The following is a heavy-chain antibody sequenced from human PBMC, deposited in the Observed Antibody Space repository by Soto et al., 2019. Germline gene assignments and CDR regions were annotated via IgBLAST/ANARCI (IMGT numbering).Heavy chain of an antibody. Sequence: EVQLVESGGGLVQPGRSLRLSCVASGFTADDYAMHWVRQAPGKGLEWVSGISSNSDTIDYADSVKGRFTISRDNAKNSLFLQMNRLRHEDTALYYCAKDMKWGGMTTIHYFDSWGQGTLVTVSS. J-gene: IGHJ4*02. CDR2: ISSNSDTI. CDR3: AKDMKWGGMTTIHYFDS. CDR1: GFTADDYA. V-gene: IGHV3-9*02. D-gene: IGHD4-17*01.